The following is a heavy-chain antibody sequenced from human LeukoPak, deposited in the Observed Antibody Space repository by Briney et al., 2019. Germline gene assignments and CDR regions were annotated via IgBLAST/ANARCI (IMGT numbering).Heavy chain of an antibody. CDR1: GGSFSGYY. J-gene: IGHJ4*02. CDR2: INHSGST. CDR3: AREGGATEGGLDY. D-gene: IGHD1-26*01. Sequence: PSETLSLTCAVYGGSFSGYYWSWIRQPPGKGLEWIGEINHSGSTNYNPSLKSRVTISVDTSKNQFSLKLSSVTAADTAVYYCAREGGATEGGLDYWGQETLVTFS. V-gene: IGHV4-34*01.